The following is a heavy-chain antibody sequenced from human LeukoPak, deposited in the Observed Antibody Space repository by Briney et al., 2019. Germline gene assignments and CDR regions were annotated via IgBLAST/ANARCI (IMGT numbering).Heavy chain of an antibody. CDR3: ARGSITVVPAFDI. V-gene: IGHV4-59*12. CDR2: IYYTGST. CDR1: GGSLSTYY. Sequence: PSETLSLTCTVSGGSLSTYYWSWIRQPPGKGLEWIACIYYTGSTNYNPSLKSRGTMSVDTSKNQFSLRLTSVTAADTAVYYCARGSITVVPAFDIWGQGTVVTVSS. D-gene: IGHD4-23*01. J-gene: IGHJ3*02.